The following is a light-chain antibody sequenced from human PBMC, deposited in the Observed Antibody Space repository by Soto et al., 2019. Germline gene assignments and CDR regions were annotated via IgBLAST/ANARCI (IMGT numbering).Light chain of an antibody. CDR2: EVS. V-gene: IGLV2-14*01. CDR1: SSDVGGYDY. J-gene: IGLJ3*02. CDR3: SSYTSGSAWV. Sequence: QPALTQPASVSGSPGQSITISCTGTSSDVGGYDYVSWYQQHPGKTPKLIIYEVSNRPSGISNRFSGSKSAYTASLTISGLQTEDEADYYCSSYTSGSAWVFGGGTKVTVL.